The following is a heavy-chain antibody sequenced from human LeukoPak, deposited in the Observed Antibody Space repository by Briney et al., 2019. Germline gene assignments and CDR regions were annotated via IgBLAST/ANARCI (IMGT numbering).Heavy chain of an antibody. CDR2: IYYSGST. CDR1: GGSVSSGSYY. V-gene: IGHV4-61*01. CDR3: ARHRASHGLYYYYGMDV. J-gene: IGHJ6*02. Sequence: SETLSLTCTVSGGSVSSGSYYWSWIRQPPGKGLEWIGYIYYSGSTNYNPSLKSRVTISVDTSKNQFSLKLSSVTAADTAVYYCARHRASHGLYYYYGMDVWGQGTTVTVSS.